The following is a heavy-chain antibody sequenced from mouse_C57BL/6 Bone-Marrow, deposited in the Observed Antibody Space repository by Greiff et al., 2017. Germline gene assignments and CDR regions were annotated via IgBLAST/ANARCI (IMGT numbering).Heavy chain of an antibody. CDR2: IDPSDSYT. V-gene: IGHV1-69*01. CDR3: ARGASYYSNFYAMDY. J-gene: IGHJ4*01. CDR1: GYTFTSYW. Sequence: VKLQQSGAELVMPGASVKLSCKASGYTFTSYWMHWVKQRPGQGLEWIGEIDPSDSYTNYNQKFKGKSTLTVDKSSSTAYMQLSSLTSEDSAVYYCARGASYYSNFYAMDYWGQGTSVTVSS. D-gene: IGHD2-5*01.